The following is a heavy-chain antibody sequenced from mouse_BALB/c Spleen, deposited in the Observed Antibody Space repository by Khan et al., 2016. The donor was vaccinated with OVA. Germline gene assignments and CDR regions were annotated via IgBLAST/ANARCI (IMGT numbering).Heavy chain of an antibody. CDR1: GFSLSRYN. J-gene: IGHJ4*01. D-gene: IGHD2-14*01. CDR3: ARAYYRYDGYYAMDY. Sequence: VKLQESGPGLVAPSQSLSITCTVSGFSLSRYNIHWVRQPPGKGLEWLGMIWGGGGTDYNSTLKSRLSISKANSKSQVFLKMNSLQTEDTAMYYCARAYYRYDGYYAMDYWGQGTSVTVSS. V-gene: IGHV2-6-4*01. CDR2: IWGGGGT.